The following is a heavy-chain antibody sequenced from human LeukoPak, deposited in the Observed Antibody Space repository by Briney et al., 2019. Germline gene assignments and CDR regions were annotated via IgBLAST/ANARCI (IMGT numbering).Heavy chain of an antibody. D-gene: IGHD6-19*01. CDR1: GFTFSSFA. Sequence: GGSLRLSCAASGFTFSSFAMHWVRQAPGKGLEYLSAIYSDGSRTYYADSVKGRFTISRDNSKNTLYFEMSSLRVEDTAAYYCVKSPGSGWPVWGQGTLLTVSS. J-gene: IGHJ4*02. CDR3: VKSPGSGWPV. V-gene: IGHV3-64D*06. CDR2: IYSDGSRT.